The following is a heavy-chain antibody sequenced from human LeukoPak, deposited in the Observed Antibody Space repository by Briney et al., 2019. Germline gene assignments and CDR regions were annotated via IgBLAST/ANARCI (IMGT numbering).Heavy chain of an antibody. CDR1: GFTFSSYS. Sequence: GGSLRLSCAASGFTFSSYSMNWVRQAPGKGLEWVSYISSSSSTIYYADSVKGRFTISRDNAKNSLYLQMNSLRAEDTAVYYCARAVRGVFDYWGQGTLVTVSS. D-gene: IGHD3-10*01. CDR3: ARAVRGVFDY. J-gene: IGHJ4*02. V-gene: IGHV3-48*01. CDR2: ISSSSSTI.